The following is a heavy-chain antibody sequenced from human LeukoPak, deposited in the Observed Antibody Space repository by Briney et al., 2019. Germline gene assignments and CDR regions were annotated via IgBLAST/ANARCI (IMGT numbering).Heavy chain of an antibody. J-gene: IGHJ4*02. CDR1: GGSFSGYY. CDR2: INHSGST. D-gene: IGHD5-18*01. V-gene: IGHV4-34*01. CDR3: ARGLKRGYSYGYLDY. Sequence: KTSETLSLTCAVYGGSFSGYYWSWIRQPPGKGLEWIGEINHSGSTNYNPSLKSRVTISVDTSKNQFSLKLSSVTAADTAVYYCARGLKRGYSYGYLDYWGQGTLVTVSS.